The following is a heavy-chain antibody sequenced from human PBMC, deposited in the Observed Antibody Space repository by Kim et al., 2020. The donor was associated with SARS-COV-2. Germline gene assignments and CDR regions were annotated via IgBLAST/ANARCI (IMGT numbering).Heavy chain of an antibody. Sequence: ASVKVSCKASGCTFTSYAMNWVRQAPGQGLEWMGWINTNTGNPTYAQGFTGRFVFSLDTSVSTAYLQISSLKAEDTAVYYCAREGIVVVPAATGGLDYWGQGTLVTVSS. CDR2: INTNTGNP. CDR1: GCTFTSYA. CDR3: AREGIVVVPAATGGLDY. V-gene: IGHV7-4-1*02. D-gene: IGHD2-2*01. J-gene: IGHJ4*02.